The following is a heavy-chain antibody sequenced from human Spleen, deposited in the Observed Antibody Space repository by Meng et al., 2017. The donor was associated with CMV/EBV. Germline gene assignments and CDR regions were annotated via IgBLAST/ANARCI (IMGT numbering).Heavy chain of an antibody. CDR2: IIPISGGT. J-gene: IGHJ5*02. CDR1: GYTFTDYF. CDR3: ARAPRVSSSCWFDP. Sequence: ASVKVSCKTSGYTFTDYFLHWVRQAPGQGLEWVGWIIPISGGTNYAQKFQGRVTMTRDTSTNTAYMELNRLTSDDMATYYCARAPRVSSSCWFDPWGQGTLVTVSS. V-gene: IGHV1-2*02. D-gene: IGHD6-6*01.